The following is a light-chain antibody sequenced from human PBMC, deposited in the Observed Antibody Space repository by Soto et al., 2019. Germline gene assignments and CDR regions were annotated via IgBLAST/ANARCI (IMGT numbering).Light chain of an antibody. CDR1: QGIANY. V-gene: IGKV1-27*01. J-gene: IGKJ3*01. CDR2: AAS. CDR3: QKYNWPPFT. Sequence: DIQMTQSPSSLGASVGDRVTISCRASQGIANYLAWYQQKPGEVPKLLIFAASTLHSGVSSRFTGSGSGPEFTLTISSLQPEDVATYCCQKYNWPPFTFGPGTKVEIK.